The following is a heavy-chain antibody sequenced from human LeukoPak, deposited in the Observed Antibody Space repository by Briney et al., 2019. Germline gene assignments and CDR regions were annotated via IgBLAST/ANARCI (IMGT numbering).Heavy chain of an antibody. Sequence: SETLSLTCTVSGGSLSSYYWSWIRQPAGKGLEWIGRIYTSGSTNYNPSLKSRVTMSVDTSKNQFSLKLSPVTAADTAVYYCARLLFSGSYPQPMGYYYYMDVWGKGTTVTVSS. CDR2: IYTSGST. J-gene: IGHJ6*03. V-gene: IGHV4-4*07. CDR3: ARLLFSGSYPQPMGYYYYMDV. D-gene: IGHD1-26*01. CDR1: GGSLSSYY.